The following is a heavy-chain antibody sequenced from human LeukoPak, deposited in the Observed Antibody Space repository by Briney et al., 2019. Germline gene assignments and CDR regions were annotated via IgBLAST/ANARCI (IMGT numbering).Heavy chain of an antibody. CDR2: IWYDGSNK. CDR1: GFTFSNYG. D-gene: IGHD3-10*01. CDR3: ARDLMRVRWGGELFAAWFDP. J-gene: IGHJ5*02. Sequence: QTGGSLRLSCAASGFTFSNYGMHWVRQAPGKGLEWVAVIWYDGSNKYYADSVKGRFTISRDNSKNTLYLQMNSLRAEGTAVYYCARDLMRVRWGGELFAAWFDPWGQGTLVTVSS. V-gene: IGHV3-33*01.